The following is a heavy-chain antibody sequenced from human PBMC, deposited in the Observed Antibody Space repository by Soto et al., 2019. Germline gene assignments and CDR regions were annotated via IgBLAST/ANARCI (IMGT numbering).Heavy chain of an antibody. CDR2: ISAYNGNT. CDR3: AGDRLGYSSGWYVY. J-gene: IGHJ4*02. V-gene: IGHV1-18*01. CDR1: GYTFTSYG. Sequence: GASVKVSCKASGYTFTSYGISWVRQAPGQGLEWMGWISAYNGNTNYAQKLQGRVTMTTDTSTSTAYMELRSLRSDDTAVYYCAGDRLGYSSGWYVYWGQGTLVTVSS. D-gene: IGHD6-19*01.